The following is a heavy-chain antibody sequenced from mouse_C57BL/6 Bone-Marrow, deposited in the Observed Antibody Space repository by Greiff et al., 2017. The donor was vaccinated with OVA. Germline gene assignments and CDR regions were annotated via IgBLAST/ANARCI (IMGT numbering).Heavy chain of an antibody. Sequence: QVQLKQPGAELVRPGTSVKLSCKASGYTFTSYWMHWVQQRPGQGLEWIGVIDPSDSYTNYNQKFKGKATLTVDTSSSTAYLQLSSLTSEDSAVYYCTRTTKDYCAMDDWGQGTSVTVAS. CDR2: IDPSDSYT. V-gene: IGHV1-59*01. J-gene: IGHJ4*01. D-gene: IGHD5-5*01. CDR1: GYTFTSYW. CDR3: TRTTKDYCAMDD.